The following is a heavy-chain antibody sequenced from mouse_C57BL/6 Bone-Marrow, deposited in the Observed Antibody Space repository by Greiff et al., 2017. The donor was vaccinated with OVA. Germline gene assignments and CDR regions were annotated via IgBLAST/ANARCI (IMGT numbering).Heavy chain of an antibody. J-gene: IGHJ2*01. CDR2: IDPENGDT. CDR3: TRGVKDY. Sequence: VQLKESGAELVRPGASVKLSCTASGFNFKDDYMHWVKQRPEQGLEWIGWIDPENGDTEYASKFQGKATITADTSSNTAYLQLSSLTSEDTAVYYWTRGVKDYWGQGTTLTVSS. V-gene: IGHV14-4*01. D-gene: IGHD2-2*01. CDR1: GFNFKDDY.